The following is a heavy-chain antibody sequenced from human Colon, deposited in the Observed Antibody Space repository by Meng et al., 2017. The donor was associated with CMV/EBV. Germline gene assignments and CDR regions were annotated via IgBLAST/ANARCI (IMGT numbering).Heavy chain of an antibody. J-gene: IGHJ4*02. CDR3: ARPTHYDSSGWLY. Sequence: KASGYTVSRCFLHWVRQAPGQGLGRMGAINADSGDPGYTQAFEGRVTMTRDTSTSTVYMELSGLRSDDTAVYYCARPTHYDSSGWLYWGQGTLVTVSS. D-gene: IGHD3-22*01. V-gene: IGHV1-2*02. CDR1: GYTVSRCF. CDR2: INADSGDP.